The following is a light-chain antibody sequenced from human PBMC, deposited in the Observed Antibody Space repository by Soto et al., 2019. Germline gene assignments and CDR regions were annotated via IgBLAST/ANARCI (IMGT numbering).Light chain of an antibody. CDR1: SSNIGANYD. V-gene: IGLV1-40*01. Sequence: QSVLTQPPSVSGAPGQRVTISCTGSSSNIGANYDVHWYQQRPGTAPKLLIFANSNRPSGVPDRFSGSKSGTSASLVITGLQAEDEADYYCQSYDSTLSARYVFGTGTKLTVL. CDR3: QSYDSTLSARYV. CDR2: ANS. J-gene: IGLJ1*01.